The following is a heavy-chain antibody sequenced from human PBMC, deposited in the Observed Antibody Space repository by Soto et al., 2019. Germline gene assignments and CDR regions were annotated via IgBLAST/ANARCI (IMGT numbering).Heavy chain of an antibody. CDR1: GGTFSSYA. Sequence: SVKVSCKASGGTFSSYAISWVRQAPGQGLEWMGGIIPIFGTANYAQKFQGRVTITADESTSTAYMELSSLRSEDTAVYYCARAFQYYDFWSGTTTYYYYGMDVWGQGTTVTVSS. V-gene: IGHV1-69*13. D-gene: IGHD3-3*01. CDR3: ARAFQYYDFWSGTTTYYYYGMDV. J-gene: IGHJ6*02. CDR2: IIPIFGTA.